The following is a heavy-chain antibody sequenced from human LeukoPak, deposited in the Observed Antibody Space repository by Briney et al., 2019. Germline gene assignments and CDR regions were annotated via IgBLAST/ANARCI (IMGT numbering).Heavy chain of an antibody. J-gene: IGHJ6*03. V-gene: IGHV3-30*02. CDR1: GFTFSNYD. CDR2: IWSDGSNK. CDR3: AKGTYVFYYMDV. Sequence: GGSLRLSCAASGFTFSNYDIHWVRQAPGKGLEWVTFIWSDGSNKYYADSVKGRFTISRDNSKNTLYLQMNSLRAEDTAVYYCAKGTYVFYYMDVWGKGTTVTVSS. D-gene: IGHD3-10*02.